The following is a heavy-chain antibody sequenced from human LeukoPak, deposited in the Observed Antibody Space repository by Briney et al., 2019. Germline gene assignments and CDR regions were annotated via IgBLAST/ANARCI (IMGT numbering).Heavy chain of an antibody. CDR1: GYTFTSYY. CDR3: ARVMKYSSSSGYYYYMDV. D-gene: IGHD6-6*01. V-gene: IGHV1-46*01. CDR2: INPSGGST. Sequence: ASVKVSCKASGYTFTSYYMHWVRQAPGQGLEWMGIINPSGGSTSYSQKFQGRVTMTRDMSTSTVYMELSSLRSEDTAVYYCARVMKYSSSSGYYYYMDVWGKGTTVTVSS. J-gene: IGHJ6*03.